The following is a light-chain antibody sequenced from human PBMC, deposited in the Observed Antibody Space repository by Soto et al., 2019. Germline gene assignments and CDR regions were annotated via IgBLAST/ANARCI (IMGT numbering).Light chain of an antibody. V-gene: IGLV2-14*01. Sequence: QSALTQPASVSGSPGQSITISCTGTSSDVGGYNYVSWYQQHPGKVPKLMIYDVSNRPSGVSNRFSGSKSGNTASLTISGLQADYEADYYCSSYTSGSTPVVFGGGTKLTVL. J-gene: IGLJ2*01. CDR3: SSYTSGSTPVV. CDR1: SSDVGGYNY. CDR2: DVS.